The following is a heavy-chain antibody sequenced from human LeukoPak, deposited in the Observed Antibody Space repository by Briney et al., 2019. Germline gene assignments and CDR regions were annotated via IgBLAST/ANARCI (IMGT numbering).Heavy chain of an antibody. Sequence: GGSLRLSCAVSGFSFGSYWMSWVRQAPGKGLEWVANIKEDGSEKYYVDSVKGRFTISRDNAKNSLYLQMNSLRAEDTAVYYCASLVYDSGSGSYYEYWGQGTLVTVSS. CDR2: IKEDGSEK. V-gene: IGHV3-7*01. CDR1: GFSFGSYW. J-gene: IGHJ4*02. D-gene: IGHD3-10*01. CDR3: ASLVYDSGSGSYYEY.